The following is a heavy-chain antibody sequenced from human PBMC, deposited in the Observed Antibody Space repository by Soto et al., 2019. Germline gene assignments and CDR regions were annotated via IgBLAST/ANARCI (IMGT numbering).Heavy chain of an antibody. D-gene: IGHD6-6*01. CDR2: IIPIFGTA. CDR1: GGTFSSYA. Sequence: SVKVSCKASGGTFSSYAISWVRQAPGQGLEWMGGIIPIFGTANYAQKFQGRVTITADESTSTAYMELSSLRSEDTAVYYCASQNPMSIAAPTDAFDIWGQGTMVTVSS. J-gene: IGHJ3*02. CDR3: ASQNPMSIAAPTDAFDI. V-gene: IGHV1-69*13.